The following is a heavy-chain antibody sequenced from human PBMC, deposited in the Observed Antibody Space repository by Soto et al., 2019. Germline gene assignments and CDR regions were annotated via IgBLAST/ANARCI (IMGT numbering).Heavy chain of an antibody. CDR1: GFTFSSYG. Sequence: PGGSLRLSCAASGFTFSSYGMHWVRQAPGKGLEWVAVISYDGSNKYYADSVKGRFTISRDNSKNTLYLQMNSLRAEDTAVYYCAKDSMTYSGSYADAFDIWGQGTMVTVSS. CDR2: ISYDGSNK. CDR3: AKDSMTYSGSYADAFDI. J-gene: IGHJ3*02. D-gene: IGHD1-26*01. V-gene: IGHV3-30*18.